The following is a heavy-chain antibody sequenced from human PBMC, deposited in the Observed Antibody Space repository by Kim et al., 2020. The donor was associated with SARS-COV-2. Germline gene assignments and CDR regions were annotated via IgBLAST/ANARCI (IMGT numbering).Heavy chain of an antibody. J-gene: IGHJ3*02. Sequence: SETLSLTCTVSGGSISSSSYYWGWIRQPPGKGLEWIGSIYYSGSTYYNPSLKSRVTISVDTSKNQFSLKLSSVTAADTAVYYCATRIAAAGNAFDIWGQGTMVTVSS. D-gene: IGHD6-13*01. CDR3: ATRIAAAGNAFDI. CDR1: GGSISSSSYY. V-gene: IGHV4-39*01. CDR2: IYYSGST.